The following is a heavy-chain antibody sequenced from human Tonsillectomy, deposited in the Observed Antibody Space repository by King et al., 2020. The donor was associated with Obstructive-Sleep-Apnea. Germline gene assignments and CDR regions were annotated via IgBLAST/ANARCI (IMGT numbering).Heavy chain of an antibody. CDR1: GYTFTGYH. D-gene: IGHD3-3*01. CDR3: ATVAVSTAIFYFDY. J-gene: IGHJ4*02. Sequence: QLVQSGAEVRKPGASVKVSCMASGYTFTGYHMHWVRQAPGQGLEWMGWINPNSGGTTFAQKFQGRVAMTRDTSIRTAYMELSSLRSDDTAVYYCATVAVSTAIFYFDYWGQGIMVTVSS. V-gene: IGHV1-2*02. CDR2: INPNSGGT.